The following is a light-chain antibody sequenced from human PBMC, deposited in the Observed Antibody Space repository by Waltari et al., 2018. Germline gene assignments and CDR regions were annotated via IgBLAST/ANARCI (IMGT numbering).Light chain of an antibody. J-gene: IGKJ2*01. V-gene: IGKV3-20*01. CDR3: QEYGDSPPYT. CDR1: QTVFNNY. CDR2: RAS. Sequence: DIVLTQSPGTLSLSPGGRATLSCRASQTVFNNYLAWYQQRPGQAPRLLIHRASTRATGIPDRFSGSGSGTDFTLTISRLEPEDFAVYYCQEYGDSPPYTFGQGTKVEIK.